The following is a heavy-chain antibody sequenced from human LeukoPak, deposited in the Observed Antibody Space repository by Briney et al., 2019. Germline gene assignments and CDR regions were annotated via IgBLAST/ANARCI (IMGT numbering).Heavy chain of an antibody. CDR3: AGGGLYYYGSGSYTPFDP. J-gene: IGHJ5*02. CDR2: IYHSGST. CDR1: GGSISSGGYS. D-gene: IGHD3-10*01. Sequence: SETLSLTCAVSGGSISSGGYSWSWIRQPPGKGLEWIGYIYHSGSTYYNPSLKSRVTISVDRSKNQFSLKLGSVTAADTAVYYCAGGGLYYYGSGSYTPFDPWGQGTLVTVSS. V-gene: IGHV4-30-2*01.